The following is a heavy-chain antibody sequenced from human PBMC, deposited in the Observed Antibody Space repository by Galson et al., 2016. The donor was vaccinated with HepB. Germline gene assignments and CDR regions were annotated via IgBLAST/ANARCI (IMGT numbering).Heavy chain of an antibody. CDR2: ISSSSAYI. V-gene: IGHV3-21*01. Sequence: SLRLSCAASGFTFTSYSMNWVRQAPGKGLEWVASISSSSAYIYYSDSVKGRFTISRDNAKNSLFLQMNSLRAEDTAVYFCARDHWYYYENSGYYPFDYWGPGTLVTVSS. CDR1: GFTFTSYS. CDR3: ARDHWYYYENSGYYPFDY. D-gene: IGHD3-22*01. J-gene: IGHJ4*02.